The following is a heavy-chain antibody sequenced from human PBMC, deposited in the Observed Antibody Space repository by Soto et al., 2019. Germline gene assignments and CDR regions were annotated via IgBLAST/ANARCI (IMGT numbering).Heavy chain of an antibody. D-gene: IGHD6-19*01. CDR3: ARDWGAVASYYFDN. J-gene: IGHJ4*02. CDR1: GFTLTSYA. V-gene: IGHV3-30*04. Sequence: GGSLRLSCAASGFTLTSYAMHWIRQAPGKGLEWVAVISYDGGSIFYADSVKGRFTISRDASRNTVFPQMNSLRSEDTAVYYCARDWGAVASYYFDNWGQGXPVTVYS. CDR2: ISYDGGSI.